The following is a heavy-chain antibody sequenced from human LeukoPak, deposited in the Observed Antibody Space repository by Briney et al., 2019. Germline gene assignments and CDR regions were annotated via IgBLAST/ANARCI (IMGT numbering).Heavy chain of an antibody. D-gene: IGHD7-27*01. J-gene: IGHJ4*02. V-gene: IGHV4-59*01. CDR2: IYYSGST. CDR1: GGSFSGYY. Sequence: PSETLSLTCSVYGGSFSGYYWSWIRQPPGKGLEWIGYIYYSGSTNYNPSLKSRVTISVDTSKNQFSLKLSSVTAADTAVYYCARDHWDGLDYWGQGTLVTVSS. CDR3: ARDHWDGLDY.